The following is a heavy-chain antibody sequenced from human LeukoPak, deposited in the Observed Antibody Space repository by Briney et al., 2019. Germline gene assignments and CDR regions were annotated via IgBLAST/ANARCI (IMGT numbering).Heavy chain of an antibody. CDR3: ARAYGDYDHYFDY. D-gene: IGHD4-17*01. J-gene: IGHJ4*02. CDR2: IYYSGST. V-gene: IGHV4-39*07. Sequence: ETLSLTCTVSGGSISTSSYYWGWIRQPPGKGLEWIGSIYYSGSTYYNPSLKSRVTISVDTSKNQFSLKLSSVTAADTAVYYCARAYGDYDHYFDYWGQGTLVTVSS. CDR1: GGSISTSSYY.